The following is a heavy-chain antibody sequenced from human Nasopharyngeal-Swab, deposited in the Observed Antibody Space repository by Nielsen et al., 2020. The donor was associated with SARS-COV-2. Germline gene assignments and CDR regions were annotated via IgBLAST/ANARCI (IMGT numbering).Heavy chain of an antibody. CDR2: IKQDGSEK. D-gene: IGHD3-16*01. CDR1: GFTFSSYW. CDR3: ARGMSESAYTASEI. J-gene: IGHJ3*02. V-gene: IGHV3-7*02. Sequence: GESLKISCAASGFTFSSYWMSWVRQAPGKGLEWVANIKQDGSEKYYVDSVKGRFTISRDNAKNSLYLQMNSLRAEDTAVYYCARGMSESAYTASEIWGQGTMVTVSS.